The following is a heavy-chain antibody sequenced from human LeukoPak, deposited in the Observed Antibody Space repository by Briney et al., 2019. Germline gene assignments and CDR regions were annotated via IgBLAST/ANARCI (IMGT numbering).Heavy chain of an antibody. Sequence: GGTLRLSCAASGFTVSSNYMSWVRHPPGKGLEWVSVIYSGGSTYYADSVKGRFTLSRDNSKNTLYLQMNSLRAEDTAVYYCARATYYYDSSGYYVFYFDNWGQGTLVTVSS. CDR2: IYSGGST. J-gene: IGHJ4*02. V-gene: IGHV3-53*03. CDR3: ARATYYYDSSGYYVFYFDN. D-gene: IGHD3-22*01. CDR1: GFTVSSNY.